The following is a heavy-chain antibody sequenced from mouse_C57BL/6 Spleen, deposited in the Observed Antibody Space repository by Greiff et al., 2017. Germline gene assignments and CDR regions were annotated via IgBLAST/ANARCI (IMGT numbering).Heavy chain of an antibody. V-gene: IGHV1-5*01. CDR1: GYTFTSYW. J-gene: IGHJ2*01. Sequence: VQLQQSGTVLARPGASVKMSCKTSGYTFTSYWMHWVKQRPGPGLEWIGASYPGNSDTSYNQKFKGKAKLTAVTSASTAYMKLSSLTNEDSAVYYCTREGDDYDEGGYFDYWGQGTTLTVSS. D-gene: IGHD2-4*01. CDR3: TREGDDYDEGGYFDY. CDR2: SYPGNSDT.